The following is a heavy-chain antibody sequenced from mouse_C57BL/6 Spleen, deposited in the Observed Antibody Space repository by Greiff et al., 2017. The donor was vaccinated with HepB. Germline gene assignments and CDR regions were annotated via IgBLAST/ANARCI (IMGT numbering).Heavy chain of an antibody. CDR3: ARPYGNYVNWYFDV. J-gene: IGHJ1*03. CDR2: IDPNSGGT. V-gene: IGHV1-72*01. D-gene: IGHD2-1*01. Sequence: QVQLQQPGAELVKPGASVKLSCKASGYTFTSYWMHWVKQRPGRGLEWIGRIDPNSGGTKYNEKFKSKATLTVDKPSSTAYMPLSSLISEDSAVYYCARPYGNYVNWYFDVWGTGTTVTVSS. CDR1: GYTFTSYW.